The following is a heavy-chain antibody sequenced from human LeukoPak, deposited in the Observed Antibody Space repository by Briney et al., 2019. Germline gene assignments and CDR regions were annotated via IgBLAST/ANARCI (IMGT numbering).Heavy chain of an antibody. CDR2: IYHSGST. Sequence: SETLSLTCAVSGGSISSSNWWSWVRQPPGKGLEWIGEIYHSGSTNYNPSLKSRVTISVDKSKNQFSLKLSSVTAADTAVYYCARELTTVVTPDAFDIWGQGTMVTVSS. CDR3: ARELTTVVTPDAFDI. D-gene: IGHD4-23*01. J-gene: IGHJ3*02. V-gene: IGHV4-4*02. CDR1: GGSISSSNW.